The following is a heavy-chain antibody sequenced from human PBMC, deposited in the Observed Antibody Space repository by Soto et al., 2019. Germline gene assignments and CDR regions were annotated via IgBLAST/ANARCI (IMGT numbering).Heavy chain of an antibody. CDR1: GASITSTSYH. CDR2: FYYSGST. CDR3: ARSVGDYYYGMDV. V-gene: IGHV4-39*01. D-gene: IGHD1-26*01. J-gene: IGHJ6*02. Sequence: SETLSLTCTVSGASITSTSYHWGWIRQPPGKGLEWIGNFYYSGSTYYNPSLRSRVTISVDASKKQFSVKVSSVTATDTAVYYCARSVGDYYYGMDVWGQGTTVTVSS.